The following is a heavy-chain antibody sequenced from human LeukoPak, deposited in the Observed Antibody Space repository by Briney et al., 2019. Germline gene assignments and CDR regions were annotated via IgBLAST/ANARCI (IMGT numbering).Heavy chain of an antibody. CDR2: IYYSGST. Sequence: PSETLSLTCTVSGGSISSYYWSWIRQPPGKGLERIGYIYYSGSTNYNPSLKSRVTISVDTSKNQFSLKLSSVTAADTAVYYCARDGDFWSGRNWFDPWGQGTLVTVSS. CDR3: ARDGDFWSGRNWFDP. CDR1: GGSISSYY. V-gene: IGHV4-59*01. J-gene: IGHJ5*02. D-gene: IGHD3-3*01.